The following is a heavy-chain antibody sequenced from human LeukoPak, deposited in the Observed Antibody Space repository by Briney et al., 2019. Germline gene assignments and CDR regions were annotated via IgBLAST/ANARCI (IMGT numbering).Heavy chain of an antibody. V-gene: IGHV1-2*02. CDR1: VYTFTAYY. D-gene: IGHD3-10*01. Sequence: ASVKVSCKASVYTFTAYYLHWVRQAPGQGLEWMGWIHPNSGGTNYAQNFQGRVSMNTDTSISTVYMELSRLRSDDTAVYYCARDYYGSGTYYKDYWGQGTLVTVSS. CDR3: ARDYYGSGTYYKDY. J-gene: IGHJ4*02. CDR2: IHPNSGGT.